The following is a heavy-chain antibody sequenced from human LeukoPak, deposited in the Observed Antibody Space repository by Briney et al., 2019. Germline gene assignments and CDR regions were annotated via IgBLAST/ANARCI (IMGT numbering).Heavy chain of an antibody. CDR1: GYTFIKYA. CDR2: INAVNGDT. J-gene: IGHJ4*02. Sequence: ASVKVSCKPSGYTFIKYAMHWVRQAPGQGLEWLGWINAVNGDTRYSRKFEGRVTITRDTSASTGYMELSSLTSEDTAVYYCAREDIVVVVADKGIDYWGQGTLVTVSS. D-gene: IGHD2-15*01. V-gene: IGHV1-3*01. CDR3: AREDIVVVVADKGIDY.